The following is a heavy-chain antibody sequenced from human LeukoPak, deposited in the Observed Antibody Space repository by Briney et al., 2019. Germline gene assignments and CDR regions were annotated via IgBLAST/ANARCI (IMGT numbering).Heavy chain of an antibody. CDR3: AKVKYYDSHHGFDL. Sequence: GGSLRLSCAASGFTFSGYAMSWVRQAPGKGLEWISAILGSGDATHYAESVKGRFTISRDNSKYTVYLQMRSLSAEDTALYYCAKVKYYDSHHGFDLWGQGTLVTVS. V-gene: IGHV3-23*01. CDR1: GFTFSGYA. CDR2: ILGSGDAT. J-gene: IGHJ3*01. D-gene: IGHD3-22*01.